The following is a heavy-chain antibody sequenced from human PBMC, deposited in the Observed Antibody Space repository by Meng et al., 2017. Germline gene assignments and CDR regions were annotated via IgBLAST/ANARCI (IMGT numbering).Heavy chain of an antibody. Sequence: SVKVSCKASGGTFSSYAISWVRQAPGQGLEWMGGIIPIFGTANYAQKFQGRVTITADESTSTAYMELSSLRSEDTTVYYCARAYYDIFTGYPYYYYYGMDVWGQGPTVTVSS. V-gene: IGHV1-69*13. CDR3: ARAYYDIFTGYPYYYYYGMDV. CDR1: GGTFSSYA. J-gene: IGHJ6*02. D-gene: IGHD3-9*01. CDR2: IIPIFGTA.